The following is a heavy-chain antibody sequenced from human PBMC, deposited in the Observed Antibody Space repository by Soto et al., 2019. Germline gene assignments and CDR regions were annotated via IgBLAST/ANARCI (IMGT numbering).Heavy chain of an antibody. CDR1: GFTFSSYE. CDR3: ARQPAHVYEASPKWFDP. J-gene: IGHJ5*02. Sequence: EVLLVESGGGLVQPGGSLRLSCTASGFTFSSYEMNWVRQAPAKGLEWISYISTSGRTIFDAGSVKGRFTISRDNTRNKLFLQMDSLRPEDTAVYYCARQPAHVYEASPKWFDPWGQGTLVIVSS. CDR2: ISTSGRTI. D-gene: IGHD3-16*01. V-gene: IGHV3-48*03.